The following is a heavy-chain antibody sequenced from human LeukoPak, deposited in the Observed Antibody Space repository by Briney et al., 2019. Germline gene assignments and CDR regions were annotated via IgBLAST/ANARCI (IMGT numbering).Heavy chain of an antibody. J-gene: IGHJ6*03. CDR3: AQSTPIRRFLEWLAGYYMDV. V-gene: IGHV1-2*02. CDR1: GYTFTGYY. Sequence: GASVKVSCKASGYTFTGYYMHWVRQAPGQGLEWMGWINPNSGGTNYAQKFQGRVTMTRDTSISTAYMELSRLRSDDTAVYYCAQSTPIRRFLEWLAGYYMDVWGKGTTVTVSS. D-gene: IGHD3-3*01. CDR2: INPNSGGT.